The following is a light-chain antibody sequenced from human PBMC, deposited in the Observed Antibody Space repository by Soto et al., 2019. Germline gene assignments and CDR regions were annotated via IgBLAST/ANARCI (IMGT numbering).Light chain of an antibody. CDR2: GAS. CDR3: QQYNNWPWG. V-gene: IGKV3-15*01. Sequence: EIVMTQSPATLSVSPGERATLSCRASQSVSSNLAWYQQKPGQAPRLLIYGASTRATGIPARFSGSGSGTEFTLTISSLQSEDFAVYYCQQYNNWPWGFGQGIKVEIK. CDR1: QSVSSN. J-gene: IGKJ1*01.